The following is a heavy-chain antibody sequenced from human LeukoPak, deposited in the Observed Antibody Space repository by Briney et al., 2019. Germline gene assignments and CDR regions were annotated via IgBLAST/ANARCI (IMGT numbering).Heavy chain of an antibody. J-gene: IGHJ4*02. Sequence: PGRSLRLSCAASGFTFSSYGMHWVRQAPGKGLEWVAVISYDGSNKYYADSVKGRFTISRDNSKNTLYLQMNSLRAEDTAVYYCAKDQKWIAPGTLAARPTYYFDYWAREPWSPSPQ. D-gene: IGHD6-6*01. CDR1: GFTFSSYG. V-gene: IGHV3-30*18. CDR2: ISYDGSNK. CDR3: AKDQKWIAPGTLAARPTYYFDY.